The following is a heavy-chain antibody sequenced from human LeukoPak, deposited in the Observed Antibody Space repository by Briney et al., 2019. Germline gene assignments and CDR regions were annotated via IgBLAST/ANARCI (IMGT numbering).Heavy chain of an antibody. V-gene: IGHV5-51*01. CDR2: IYPGDSDT. CDR1: GYSFTSYW. Sequence: GESLKICCKGSGYSFTSYWIGWVRQMPGEGLEWMGIIYPGDSDTRYRPSFQSQVTISADKSISTAYLQWSSLKASDTAMYYCARPGALDGVAAWGQGTLVTVSS. D-gene: IGHD3/OR15-3a*01. CDR3: ARPGALDGVAA. J-gene: IGHJ5*02.